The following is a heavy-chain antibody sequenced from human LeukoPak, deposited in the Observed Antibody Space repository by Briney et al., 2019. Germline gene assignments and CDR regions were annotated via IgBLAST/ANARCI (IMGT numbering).Heavy chain of an antibody. V-gene: IGHV3-7*01. J-gene: IGHJ4*02. D-gene: IGHD3-9*01. CDR3: ARILTGYDAFDY. CDR1: GFTFSSYW. CDR2: IKQDGREK. Sequence: GGSLRLSCAVSGFTFSSYWMSWVRQAPGKGLQWVANIKQDGREKYYADSVKGRFTISRGNAKNSLYPQMDRLSVDDTAVYYCARILTGYDAFDYWGQGTLVTVSS.